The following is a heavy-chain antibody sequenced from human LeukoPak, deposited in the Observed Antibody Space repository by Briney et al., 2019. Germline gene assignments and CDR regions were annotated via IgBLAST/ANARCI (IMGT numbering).Heavy chain of an antibody. CDR1: GGSISSSSYY. V-gene: IGHV4-39*01. CDR2: IYYSGST. CDR3: AGQRITMIVVSRSFDY. Sequence: PSETLSLTCTVSGGSISSSSYYWGWIRQPPGKGLEWIGSIYYSGSTYYNPSLKSRVTISVDTSKNQFSLKLSSVTAADTAVYYCAGQRITMIVVSRSFDYWGQGTLVTVSS. J-gene: IGHJ4*02. D-gene: IGHD3-22*01.